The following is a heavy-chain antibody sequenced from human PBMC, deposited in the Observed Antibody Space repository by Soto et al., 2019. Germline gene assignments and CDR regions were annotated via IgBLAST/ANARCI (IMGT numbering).Heavy chain of an antibody. V-gene: IGHV3-48*04. Sequence: GSLRLSCAASGFTFSSYGMHWVRQAPGKGLEWVSVISSGGSTIYYADSVKGRFTISRDNAKNSLYLQMNSLRAEDTAVYYCARAQWELLLDAFDIWGQGTMVTVSS. J-gene: IGHJ3*02. CDR2: ISSGGSTI. D-gene: IGHD1-26*01. CDR1: GFTFSSYG. CDR3: ARAQWELLLDAFDI.